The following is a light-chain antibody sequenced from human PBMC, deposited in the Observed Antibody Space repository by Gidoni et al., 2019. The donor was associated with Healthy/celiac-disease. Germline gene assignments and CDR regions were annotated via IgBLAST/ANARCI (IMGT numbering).Light chain of an antibody. V-gene: IGKV3-15*01. Sequence: EIVMTPSPATLSVSPGERATLSCRASQSVSSNLAWYQQKPGQAPRLLIYGASTRATGIPARFSGSGSGTEITLTISSLQSEDFAVYYCQQYNNWPRITFGQGTRLEIK. CDR3: QQYNNWPRIT. J-gene: IGKJ5*01. CDR1: QSVSSN. CDR2: GAS.